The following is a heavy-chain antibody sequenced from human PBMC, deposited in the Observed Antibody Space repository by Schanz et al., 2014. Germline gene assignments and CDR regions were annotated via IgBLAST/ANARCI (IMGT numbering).Heavy chain of an antibody. CDR2: ISGSGGST. V-gene: IGHV3-23*04. J-gene: IGHJ4*02. CDR3: VRVAFADPRLYRGMDRDIDY. Sequence: EVQLVESGGGWVQPGGSLRLSCAASGFTFSDYSMNWVRQAPGKGLEWVSAISGSGGSTYYADSVKGRFTISRDNSKNTLYLQMNNLRAEDTAVYYCVRVAFADPRLYRGMDRDIDYWGQGTLVTVSS. CDR1: GFTFSDYS. D-gene: IGHD5-18*01.